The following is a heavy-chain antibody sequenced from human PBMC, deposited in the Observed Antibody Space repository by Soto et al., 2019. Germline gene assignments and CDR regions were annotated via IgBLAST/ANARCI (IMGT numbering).Heavy chain of an antibody. CDR2: ISYDGSNK. CDR3: AKDRGIAVAGVYYYCGMDV. V-gene: IGHV3-30*18. J-gene: IGHJ6*02. CDR1: GFTFSSYG. Sequence: GGSLRLSCAASGFTFSSYGMHWVRQAPGKGLEWVAVISYDGSNKYYEDSVKGRFTISRDNSKNTLYLQMNSLRAEDTAVYYCAKDRGIAVAGVYYYCGMDVWGQGTTVTVSS. D-gene: IGHD6-19*01.